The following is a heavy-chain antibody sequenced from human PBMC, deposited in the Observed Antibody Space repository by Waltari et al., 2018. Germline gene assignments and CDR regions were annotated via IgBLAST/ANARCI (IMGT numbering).Heavy chain of an antibody. CDR1: GFTFSNYA. V-gene: IGHV3-23*04. CDR3: ATRGRDGYSLHYYGMDV. CDR2: ISTRGDRT. J-gene: IGHJ6*02. Sequence: EVQLVESGGGLVQPGGSLRLSCAGSGFTFSNYAMSWVRQAPGKGLEWVSTISTRGDRTYHADSVKGRLTISRDNSKNTLYLQMNSLRAEDTAVYYCATRGRDGYSLHYYGMDVWGQGTTVTVSS. D-gene: IGHD2-15*01.